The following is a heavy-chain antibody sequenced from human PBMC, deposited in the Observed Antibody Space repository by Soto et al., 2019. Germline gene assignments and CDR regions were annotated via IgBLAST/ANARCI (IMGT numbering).Heavy chain of an antibody. D-gene: IGHD5-18*01. CDR2: ISGSGGST. CDR1: GFTFSSYA. CDR3: AKGGGYSYGYVTDY. V-gene: IGHV3-23*01. J-gene: IGHJ4*02. Sequence: LRLSCAASGFTFSSYAMSWVRQAPGKGLEWVSAISGSGGSTYYADSVKGRFTISRDNSKNTLYLQMNSLRAEDTAVYYCAKGGGYSYGYVTDYWGQGTLVTVSS.